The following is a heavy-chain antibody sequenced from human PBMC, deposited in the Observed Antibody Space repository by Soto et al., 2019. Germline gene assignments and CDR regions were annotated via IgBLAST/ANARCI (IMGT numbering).Heavy chain of an antibody. J-gene: IGHJ5*02. CDR3: AKLSCTSSTCYFPGWFDP. V-gene: IGHV4-31*02. D-gene: IGHD2-2*01. CDR1: GDSIIGGASF. CDR2: VYYSGSS. Sequence: SETLSLTCTVSGDSIIGGASFWSWIRQPPGKGLGWIANVYYSGSSYYNPSLKSRLTISVDTTKNQFSLQLKSMTAADTAVYYCAKLSCTSSTCYFPGWFDPWGQGTLVTVSS.